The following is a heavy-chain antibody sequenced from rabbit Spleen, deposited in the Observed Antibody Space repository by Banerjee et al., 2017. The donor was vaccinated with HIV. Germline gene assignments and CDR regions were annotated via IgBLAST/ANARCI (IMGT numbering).Heavy chain of an antibody. V-gene: IGHV1S45*01. CDR3: GRDANGDVRLSRLDL. CDR2: IYTAGGST. D-gene: IGHD2-1*01. CDR1: GFSLSNIYW. J-gene: IGHJ3*01. Sequence: QEQLVESGGGLVQPEGSLTLTCTASGFSLSNIYWISWVRQAPGKGLEWIAYIYTAGGSTYYASWAKGRFTTTRSTSLNTVTLQLNSLTAADTATYFCGRDANGDVRLSRLDLWGPGTLVTVS.